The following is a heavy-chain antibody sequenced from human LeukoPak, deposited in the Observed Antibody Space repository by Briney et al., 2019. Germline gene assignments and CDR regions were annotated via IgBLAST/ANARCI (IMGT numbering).Heavy chain of an antibody. D-gene: IGHD3-3*01. CDR2: IYHSGST. J-gene: IGHJ4*02. CDR1: GYSISSGYY. V-gene: IGHV4-38-2*02. Sequence: SETLSLTCTVSGYSISSGYYWGWIQQPPGKGLEWIGSIYHSGSTYYNPSLKSRVTISVDTSKNQFSLKLSSVTAADTAVYYCARVGPPDYDFWSGYHPLFDYWGQGTLVTVSS. CDR3: ARVGPPDYDFWSGYHPLFDY.